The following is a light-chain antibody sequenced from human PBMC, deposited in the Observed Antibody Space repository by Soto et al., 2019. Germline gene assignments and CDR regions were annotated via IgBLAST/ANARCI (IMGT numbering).Light chain of an antibody. J-gene: IGKJ5*01. CDR3: QQANSFPIT. CDR1: QGISRW. CDR2: AAS. V-gene: IGKV1-12*01. Sequence: DIHVTQSLSSVSASVGDRDTNTCRASQGISRWLAWYQQKPGKAPKLLIYAASSLQSGVPSRFSGSGSGTDFTLTISSLQPEDFATYYCQQANSFPITFGQGTRLEIK.